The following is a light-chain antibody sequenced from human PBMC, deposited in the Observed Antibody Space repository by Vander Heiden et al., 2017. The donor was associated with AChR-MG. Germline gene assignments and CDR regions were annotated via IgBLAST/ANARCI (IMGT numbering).Light chain of an antibody. CDR2: DNN. CDR1: SSNIGNNY. Sequence: QSVLTQPPSLSPAPGQKVTISCSGSSSNIGNNYVSWYQQLPGTAPKLLIYDNNKRPSGIPARFSGSKSGTSATLGITGRQTGDEADYYCGTWDSSLSAGVFGGGTKLTVL. V-gene: IGLV1-51*01. CDR3: GTWDSSLSAGV. J-gene: IGLJ3*02.